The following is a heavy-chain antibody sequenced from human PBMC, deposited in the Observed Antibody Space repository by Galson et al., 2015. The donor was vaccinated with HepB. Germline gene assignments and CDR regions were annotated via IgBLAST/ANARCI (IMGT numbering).Heavy chain of an antibody. D-gene: IGHD4-23*01. Sequence: SLRLSCAASGFTFSSYWMSWVRQAPGKGLEWVANIKQDGSEKYYVDSVKGRFTISRDNAKNSLYLQMNSLRAEDTAVYYCARGEGLRWYNPPLLWGQGTLVTVSS. CDR1: GFTFSSYW. V-gene: IGHV3-7*03. J-gene: IGHJ1*01. CDR3: ARGEGLRWYNPPLL. CDR2: IKQDGSEK.